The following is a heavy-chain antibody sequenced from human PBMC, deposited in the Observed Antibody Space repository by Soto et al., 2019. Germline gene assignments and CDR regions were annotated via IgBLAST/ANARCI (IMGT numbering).Heavy chain of an antibody. Sequence: PGESLKISFKGSGYSFTSYLISWVRQMPVKGLEWMGRIDPSDSYTNYSPSFQGHVTISADKSISTAYLQWSSLKASDTAMYYCARHTHGSSYYYYYGMDVWGQRTTVTVYS. CDR2: IDPSDSYT. J-gene: IGHJ6*02. D-gene: IGHD6-6*01. V-gene: IGHV5-10-1*01. CDR3: ARHTHGSSYYYYYGMDV. CDR1: GYSFTSYL.